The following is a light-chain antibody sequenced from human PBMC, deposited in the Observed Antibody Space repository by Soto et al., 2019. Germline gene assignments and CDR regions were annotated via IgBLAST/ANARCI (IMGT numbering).Light chain of an antibody. Sequence: SALTQPASVSGSPGQSISVSCTGSSGAVGSYKYVSWYQQHPGKAPKLIIYEVNKRPSGVSDRFSGSKSGNTASLTISGLQAEDEADYYCSSYTITSTLVIFGGGTKLTVL. J-gene: IGLJ2*01. CDR3: SSYTITSTLVI. V-gene: IGLV2-14*01. CDR1: SGAVGSYKY. CDR2: EVN.